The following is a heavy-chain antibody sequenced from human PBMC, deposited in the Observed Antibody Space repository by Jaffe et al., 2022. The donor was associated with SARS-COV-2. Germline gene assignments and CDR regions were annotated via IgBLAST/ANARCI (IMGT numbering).Heavy chain of an antibody. CDR3: TRNVDIVATPFDY. CDR2: IRSKAYGGTT. CDR1: GFTFGDYA. J-gene: IGHJ4*02. V-gene: IGHV3-49*04. Sequence: EVQLVESGGGLVQPGRSLRLSCTASGFTFGDYAMSWVRQAPGKGLEWVGFIRSKAYGGTTEYAASVKGRFTISRDDSKSIAYLQMNSLKTEDTAVYYCTRNVDIVATPFDYWGQGTLVTVSS. D-gene: IGHD5-12*01.